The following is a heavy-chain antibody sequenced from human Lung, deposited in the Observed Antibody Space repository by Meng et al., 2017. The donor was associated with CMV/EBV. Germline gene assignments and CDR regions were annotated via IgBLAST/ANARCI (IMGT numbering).Heavy chain of an antibody. D-gene: IGHD6-19*01. V-gene: IGHV1-18*01. CDR2: INAYNGDT. J-gene: IGHJ4*02. CDR1: GYTFTNYG. CDR3: ATGVADFEY. Sequence: GQVGQLGGEVKKPGASVKVSCKASGYTFTNYGITWVRQAPGQGLEWMGWINAYNGDTNYAQTLQGRVTMTTDTSTSTAYMELRSLRSDDTAVYYCATGVADFEYWGQGTLVTVSS.